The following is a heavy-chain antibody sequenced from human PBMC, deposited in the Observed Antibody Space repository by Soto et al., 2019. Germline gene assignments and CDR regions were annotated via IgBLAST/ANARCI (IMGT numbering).Heavy chain of an antibody. Sequence: VGALRLSCAASGFPVTSNYMTWGRQAPGKGLEWMANIKQDGSEKYYVDSVKGRFTMSRDNAKNSLYLQMNSLRAEDTAVYYCARHHLSIMGATSLDYWGQGTLVTV. D-gene: IGHD1-26*01. V-gene: IGHV3-7*01. CDR3: ARHHLSIMGATSLDY. CDR1: GFPVTSNY. CDR2: IKQDGSEK. J-gene: IGHJ4*02.